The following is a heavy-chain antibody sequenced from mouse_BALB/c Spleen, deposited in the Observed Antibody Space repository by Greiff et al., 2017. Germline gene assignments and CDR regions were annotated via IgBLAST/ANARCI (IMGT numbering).Heavy chain of an antibody. J-gene: IGHJ4*01. D-gene: IGHD6-1*01. CDR3: AASPEDYYAMDY. CDR1: GFNIKDYY. V-gene: IGHV14-1*02. Sequence: VQLQQSGAELVRPGALVKLSCKASGFNIKDYYMHWVKQRPEQGLEWIGWIDPENGNTIYDPKFQGKASITADTASNTAYLQLSSLTSEDTAVYYCAASPEDYYAMDYWGQGTSVTVSS. CDR2: IDPENGNT.